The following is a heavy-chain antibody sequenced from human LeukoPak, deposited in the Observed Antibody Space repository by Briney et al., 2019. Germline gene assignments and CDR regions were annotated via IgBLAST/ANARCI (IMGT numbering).Heavy chain of an antibody. J-gene: IGHJ6*03. CDR2: VFYSGRT. CDR3: ARDKLIWEGGYNSEGVFNYYYMDV. CDR1: GGFIRDSGYY. V-gene: IGHV4-39*07. Sequence: PSETLSLTCTVSGGFIRDSGYYWGWIRQPPGKGLEWIGTVFYSGRTYYNSSLQSRVTISVDTSKNQFSLRLSSVTPADTAVYYCARDKLIWEGGYNSEGVFNYYYMDVWGKGTTVTVSS. D-gene: IGHD5-24*01.